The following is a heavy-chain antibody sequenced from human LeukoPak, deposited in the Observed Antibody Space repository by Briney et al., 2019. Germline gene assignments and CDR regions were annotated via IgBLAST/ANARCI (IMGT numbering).Heavy chain of an antibody. CDR2: IYTSGST. V-gene: IGHV4-61*02. CDR1: GGSISSGSYY. D-gene: IGHD3-9*01. CDR3: AREGFDWLLYGFDY. Sequence: PSETLSLTCTVSGGSISSGSYYWSWIRQPAGKGLERIGRIYTSGSTNYNPSLKSRVTISVDTSKNQFSLKLSSVTAADTAVYYCAREGFDWLLYGFDYWGQGTLVTVSS. J-gene: IGHJ4*02.